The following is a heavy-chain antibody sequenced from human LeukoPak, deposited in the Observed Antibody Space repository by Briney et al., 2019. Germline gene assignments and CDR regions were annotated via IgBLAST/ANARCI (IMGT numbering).Heavy chain of an antibody. CDR3: ARYDRMVRGVIGYYMDV. V-gene: IGHV4-34*01. CDR1: GGSFSGYY. CDR2: INHSGST. J-gene: IGHJ6*03. Sequence: SETLSLTCAVYGGSFSGYYWSWIRQPPGKGLEWIGEINHSGSTNCNPSLKSRVTISVDTSKNQFSLKLSSVTAADTAVYYCARYDRMVRGVIGYYMDVWGKGTTVTVSS. D-gene: IGHD3-10*01.